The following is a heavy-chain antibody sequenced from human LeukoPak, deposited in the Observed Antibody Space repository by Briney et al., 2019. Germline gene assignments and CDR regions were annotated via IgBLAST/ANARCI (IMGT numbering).Heavy chain of an antibody. CDR3: AKGDTS. CDR2: IHIDGSNK. CDR1: GFNFSHYD. Sequence: PGGSLRLSCVASGFNFSHYDMHWVRQAPGKGLDWVAFIHIDGSNKYYAVSVKGRFIISRDNSKNTLYLQMNSLRTEDTAVYYCAKGDTSWGQGTLVTVTS. D-gene: IGHD2-21*02. V-gene: IGHV3-30*02. J-gene: IGHJ5*02.